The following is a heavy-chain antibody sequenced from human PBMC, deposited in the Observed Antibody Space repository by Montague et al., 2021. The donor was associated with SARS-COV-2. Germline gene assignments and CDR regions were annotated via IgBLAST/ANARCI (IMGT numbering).Heavy chain of an antibody. CDR1: GGSITSYY. CDR3: ARTGLGAYDILTGYTVNAFDM. J-gene: IGHJ3*02. CDR2: IYYSGST. V-gene: IGHV4-59*01. D-gene: IGHD3-9*01. Sequence: SETLSLTCTVSGGSITSYYWTWIRQPPGTGLEWVGRIYYSGSTNYNPSLSSRVTISVDTSKNQFSLKLSSVTAADTAVYYCARTGLGAYDILTGYTVNAFDMWGQGTMVTVSS.